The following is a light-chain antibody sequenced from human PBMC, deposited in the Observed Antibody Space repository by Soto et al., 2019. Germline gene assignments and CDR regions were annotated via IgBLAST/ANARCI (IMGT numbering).Light chain of an antibody. CDR2: DTT. V-gene: IGKV1-33*01. CDR3: QQYVNLTST. Sequence: DIQMTQSPTSLAASVGDRVTITCQASQDLTNFLNWYQQKPGEAPKLLIYDTTTLEEGVPSRFSGGGSGTDFTFTINGLQPEDAAIYSCQQYVNLTSTFGQGTKLEIK. J-gene: IGKJ2*01. CDR1: QDLTNF.